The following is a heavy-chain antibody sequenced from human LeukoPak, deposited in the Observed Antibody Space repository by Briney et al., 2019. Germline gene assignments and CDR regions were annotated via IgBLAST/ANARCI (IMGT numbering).Heavy chain of an antibody. CDR3: ARRYYYGSGSYYKSDTSRYDY. D-gene: IGHD3-10*01. CDR2: IYTSGST. V-gene: IGHV4-4*07. Sequence: SETLSLTCTVSGGSISSYYWSWIRQPAGKGLEWIGRIYTSGSTNYNPSLKSRVTISVDTSKNQFSLKLSSVTAADTAVYYCARRYYYGSGSYYKSDTSRYDYWGQGTLVTVSS. J-gene: IGHJ4*02. CDR1: GGSISSYY.